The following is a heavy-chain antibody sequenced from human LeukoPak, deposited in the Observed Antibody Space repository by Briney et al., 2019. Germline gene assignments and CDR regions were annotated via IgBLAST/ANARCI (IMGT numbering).Heavy chain of an antibody. CDR1: GGSISSYY. D-gene: IGHD6-19*01. J-gene: IGHJ4*02. CDR3: ARHGGSAVAGKFDY. V-gene: IGHV4-59*08. Sequence: SETLSLTCTVSGGSISSYYWSWIRQPPGKGLEWVGYIYYSGSTNYNPSLKSRVTISVDTSKNQFSLKLSSVTAADTAVYYCARHGGSAVAGKFDYWGQGTLVTVSS. CDR2: IYYSGST.